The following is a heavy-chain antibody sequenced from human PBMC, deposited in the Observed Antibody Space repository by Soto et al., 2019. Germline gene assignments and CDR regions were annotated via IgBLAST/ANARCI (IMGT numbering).Heavy chain of an antibody. D-gene: IGHD7-27*01. V-gene: IGHV3-23*01. Sequence: EVQLLESGGGLVQPGGSLRLSCAASGFTFSSYAMSWIRQAPGKGLEWVSAISGSGGSTYYADSVKGRFTISRDNSKNTLYLQMNSLRAEDTAVYYCAKDLGYGYWYFDLWGRGTLVTVSS. CDR3: AKDLGYGYWYFDL. CDR1: GFTFSSYA. J-gene: IGHJ2*01. CDR2: ISGSGGST.